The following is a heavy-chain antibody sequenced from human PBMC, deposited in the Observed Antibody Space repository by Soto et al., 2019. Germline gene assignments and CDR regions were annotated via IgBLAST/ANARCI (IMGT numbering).Heavy chain of an antibody. CDR1: GGSFSGYY. J-gene: IGHJ6*02. Sequence: QVQLQQWGAGLLKPSETLSLTCAVYGGSFSGYYWSWIRQPQGKGLEWIGEINHSGSTNYNPSLKSRVTISVDTSKNQFSLKLSSVTAADTAVYYCARDVNYGMDVWGQGTTVTVSS. CDR3: ARDVNYGMDV. CDR2: INHSGST. V-gene: IGHV4-34*01.